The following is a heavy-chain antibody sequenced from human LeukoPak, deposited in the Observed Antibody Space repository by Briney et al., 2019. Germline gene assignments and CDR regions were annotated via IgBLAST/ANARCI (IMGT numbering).Heavy chain of an antibody. CDR2: IYYSGST. CDR1: GGSISSYY. Sequence: SETLSLTCTVSGGSISSYYWSWIRQPPGKGLEWIGYIYYSGSTNYNPSLKSRVTISVDTSKNQFSLKLSSVTATDTAVYYCARAADTSGYYSDFDSWGQGTLVTVSS. J-gene: IGHJ4*02. CDR3: ARAADTSGYYSDFDS. V-gene: IGHV4-59*12. D-gene: IGHD3-22*01.